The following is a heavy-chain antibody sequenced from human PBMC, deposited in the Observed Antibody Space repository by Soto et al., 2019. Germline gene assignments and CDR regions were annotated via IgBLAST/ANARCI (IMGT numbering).Heavy chain of an antibody. Sequence: QVQLQESGPRLVKTSETLSLTCTISADSMNRYYWNWIRQSPGKGLEWIGYIYNSGSTNYSPSLKSRVTMSVDLSKKEFSLKLSSVTAADTAVYYCASSRLNDRVRGIIDFWGLGNLVTVSS. D-gene: IGHD3-10*01. CDR1: ADSMNRYY. CDR3: ASSRLNDRVRGIIDF. CDR2: IYNSGST. J-gene: IGHJ4*01. V-gene: IGHV4-4*08.